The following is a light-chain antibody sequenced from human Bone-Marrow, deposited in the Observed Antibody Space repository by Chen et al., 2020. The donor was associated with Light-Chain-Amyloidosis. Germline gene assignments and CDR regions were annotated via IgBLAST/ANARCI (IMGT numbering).Light chain of an antibody. CDR3: QQRNNWPLT. J-gene: IGKJ4*01. CDR1: QNINNN. V-gene: IGKV3-15*01. CDR2: GAS. Sequence: EIVMTQSPATLSVSPGESATLSCRASQNINNNFAWYQQKPGQAPRLLMHGASTRATGIPARFSGSGYGTEFTLTISGLQPEDFAVYYCQQRNNWPLTFGGGTKVEI.